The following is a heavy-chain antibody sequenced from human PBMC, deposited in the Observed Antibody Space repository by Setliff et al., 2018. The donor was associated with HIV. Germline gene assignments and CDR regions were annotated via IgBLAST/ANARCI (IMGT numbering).Heavy chain of an antibody. CDR3: ARAPRWYYHMDV. J-gene: IGHJ6*03. Sequence: PGGSLRLSCAASGFTFSTYAMHWVRQAPGKGLEWVSVISSDGSNKYYADSVKGRFTISRDNSENTLHLQMNSLRAEDTTVYYCARAPRWYYHMDVWGKGTTVTVSS. CDR1: GFTFSTYA. CDR2: ISSDGSNK. V-gene: IGHV3-30*04.